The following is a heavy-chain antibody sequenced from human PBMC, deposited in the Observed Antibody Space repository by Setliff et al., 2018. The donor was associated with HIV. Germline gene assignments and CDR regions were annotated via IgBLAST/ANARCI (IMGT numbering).Heavy chain of an antibody. Sequence: KTSETLSLTCTVSGFSISSDYYGGWIRQPPGKGLEWIGSIYHSGSTYYNPSLQSRVTMAVDTSKNQFSLKLSSVTAADTAVYYCARHPRGSIAAAASSFDYWGQGTLVTV. V-gene: IGHV4-38-2*02. J-gene: IGHJ4*02. D-gene: IGHD6-13*01. CDR3: ARHPRGSIAAAASSFDY. CDR2: IYHSGST. CDR1: GFSISSDYY.